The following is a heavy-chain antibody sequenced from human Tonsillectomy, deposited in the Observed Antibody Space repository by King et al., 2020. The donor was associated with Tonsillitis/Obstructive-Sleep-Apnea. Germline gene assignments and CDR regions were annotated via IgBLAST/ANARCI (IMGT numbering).Heavy chain of an antibody. V-gene: IGHV3-23*04. CDR2: ISGSGDTT. J-gene: IGHJ4*02. CDR1: GFTFSSYV. CDR3: AKEMAILNWGLDY. D-gene: IGHD5-24*01. Sequence: VQLVESGGGLVQPGGSLRLSCAVSGFTFSSYVMSWVRQAPGKGLEWVSGISGSGDTTYYADSVKGRFTISRDNSKNTLYLQMNSLKADDTAVYYCAKEMAILNWGLDYWGQGTLVTVSS.